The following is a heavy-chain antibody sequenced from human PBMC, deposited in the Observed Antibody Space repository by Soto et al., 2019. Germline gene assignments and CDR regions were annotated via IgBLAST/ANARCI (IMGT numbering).Heavy chain of an antibody. CDR2: IIPIFGTA. Sequence: SVKVSCKASGGTFSSYAISWVRQAPGQGLEWMGGIIPIFGTANYAQKFQGRVTITADESTSTAYMELRSLRSDDTAVYFCARGDFGDLWRVFDLWGQGTMVTVSS. CDR1: GGTFSSYA. V-gene: IGHV1-69*13. J-gene: IGHJ3*01. CDR3: ARGDFGDLWRVFDL. D-gene: IGHD4-17*01.